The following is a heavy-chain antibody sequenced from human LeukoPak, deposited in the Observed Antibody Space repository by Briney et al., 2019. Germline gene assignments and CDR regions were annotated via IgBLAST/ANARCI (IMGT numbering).Heavy chain of an antibody. V-gene: IGHV4-30-4*08. D-gene: IGHD2-2*03. CDR3: ARRPGYCNNASCPPFDY. CDR2: LYYSGST. Sequence: SETLSLTCTVSGGSISSGDYYWSWIRQPPGKGLEWIGYLYYSGSTFYNPSLKSRVTMSGDTSKTQFSLKVSSVTAADTAVYYCARRPGYCNNASCPPFDYWGQGTLATVSS. J-gene: IGHJ4*02. CDR1: GGSISSGDYY.